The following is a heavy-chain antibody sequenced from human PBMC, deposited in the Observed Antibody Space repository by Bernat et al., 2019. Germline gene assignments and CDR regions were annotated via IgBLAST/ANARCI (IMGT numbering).Heavy chain of an antibody. D-gene: IGHD5-12*01. J-gene: IGHJ4*02. V-gene: IGHV3-21*01. CDR3: ARAGYSGYDFPNSQGPPYYFDY. Sequence: EVQLVESGGGLVKPGGSLRLSCAASGFTFSSYSMNWVRQAPGKGLEWVSSISSSSSYIYYADSVKGRFTISRDNAKNSLYLQMNSLRAEDTDVYYCARAGYSGYDFPNSQGPPYYFDYWGQGTLVTVSS. CDR1: GFTFSSYS. CDR2: ISSSSSYI.